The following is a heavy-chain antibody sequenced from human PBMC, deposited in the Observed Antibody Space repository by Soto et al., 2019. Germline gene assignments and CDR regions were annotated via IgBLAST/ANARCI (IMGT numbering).Heavy chain of an antibody. CDR3: ASDRGYSSGWYQPYYFDS. Sequence: QVQLVESGGGVVQPGRSLRLSCAASGFTFSSYGMHWVRQAPGKGLEWVAVIWYDGSNKYYADSVKGRFTISSDNSKNTLYLQMNSLRAEDTAVYYCASDRGYSSGWYQPYYFDSWGQGTLVTFSS. CDR1: GFTFSSYG. CDR2: IWYDGSNK. V-gene: IGHV3-33*01. J-gene: IGHJ4*02. D-gene: IGHD6-19*01.